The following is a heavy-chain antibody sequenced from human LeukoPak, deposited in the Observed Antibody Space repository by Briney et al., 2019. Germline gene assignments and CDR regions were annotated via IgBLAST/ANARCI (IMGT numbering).Heavy chain of an antibody. V-gene: IGHV1-46*01. Sequence: ASVKVSCKASGYTFTGYYMHWVRQAPGQRLEWMGIINPSGGSTSYAQKFQGRVTMTRDMSTSTVYMELSSLRSEDTAIYYCAREGRGVPGAIAAVKGFDYWGQGTLVTVSS. CDR2: INPSGGST. CDR1: GYTFTGYY. CDR3: AREGRGVPGAIAAVKGFDY. J-gene: IGHJ4*02. D-gene: IGHD6-13*01.